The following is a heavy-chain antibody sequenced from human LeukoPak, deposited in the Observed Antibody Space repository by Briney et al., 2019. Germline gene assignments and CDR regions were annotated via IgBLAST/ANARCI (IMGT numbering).Heavy chain of an antibody. Sequence: GGSLRLSCAASGFTVSSNYMSWVRQAPGKGLEWVSVIYSGGSTYYADSVKGRFTISRHNSKNTLYLQMNSLRAEDTAVYYCARGIAAAGTGPWFDPWGQGTLVTASS. V-gene: IGHV3-53*04. J-gene: IGHJ5*02. CDR1: GFTVSSNY. CDR3: ARGIAAAGTGPWFDP. CDR2: IYSGGST. D-gene: IGHD6-13*01.